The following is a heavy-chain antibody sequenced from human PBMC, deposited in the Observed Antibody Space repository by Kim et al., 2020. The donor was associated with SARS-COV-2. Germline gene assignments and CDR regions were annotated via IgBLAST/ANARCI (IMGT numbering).Heavy chain of an antibody. D-gene: IGHD6-13*01. J-gene: IGHJ4*02. V-gene: IGHV2-5*01. CDR3: AHRAAGTGIDY. Sequence: NRYSPSLKSRLTITKDTSKNQVVLTMTNMDPVDTATYYCAHRAAGTGIDYWGQGTLVTVSS. CDR2: N.